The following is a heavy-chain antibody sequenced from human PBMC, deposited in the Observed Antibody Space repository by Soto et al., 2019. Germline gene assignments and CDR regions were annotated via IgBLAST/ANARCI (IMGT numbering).Heavy chain of an antibody. CDR2: IIPIFGTA. V-gene: IGHV1-69*12. D-gene: IGHD2-15*01. J-gene: IGHJ5*02. CDR3: AREVVVAATGWFDP. CDR1: GGTFSSYA. Sequence: QVQLVQSGAEVKKPGSSVKVSCKASGGTFSSYAISWVRQAPGQGLEWMGGIIPIFGTANYAQKFQGRVTITADEPTRTAYMELSSLRSADTAVYYCAREVVVAATGWFDPWGQGTLVTVSS.